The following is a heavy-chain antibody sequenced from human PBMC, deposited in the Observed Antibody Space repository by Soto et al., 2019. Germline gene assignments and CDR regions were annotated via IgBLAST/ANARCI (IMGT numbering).Heavy chain of an antibody. CDR2: VSPHAANT. CDR1: GFIFNNYA. J-gene: IGHJ4*02. V-gene: IGHV3-23*01. CDR3: AKDPAGITIFGVVIDY. Sequence: GGSLRLSCAASGFIFNNYAMSWVRQAPGKGLEWVAGVSPHAANTYYADSVRGRFIISRDNSKNTLYLQMNSLRAEDTAVYYCAKDPAGITIFGVVIDYWGQGTLVTVSS. D-gene: IGHD3-3*01.